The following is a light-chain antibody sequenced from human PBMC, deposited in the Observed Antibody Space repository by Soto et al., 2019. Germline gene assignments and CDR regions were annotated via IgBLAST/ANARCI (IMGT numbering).Light chain of an antibody. J-gene: IGLJ2*01. CDR3: QSYHSSLSGVV. CDR2: GNV. Sequence: QSVLTQPPSVSGAPGQRVTISCTGSSSNIGAGYDVHWYQQLPGTAPKLLIYGNVNRPSGVPDRFSGSKSGTSASLVITGLQAEDEADYYCQSYHSSLSGVVFGGGTKLTVL. V-gene: IGLV1-40*01. CDR1: SSNIGAGYD.